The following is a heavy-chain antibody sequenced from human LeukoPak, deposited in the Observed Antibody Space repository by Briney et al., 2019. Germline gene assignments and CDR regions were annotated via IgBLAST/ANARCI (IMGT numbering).Heavy chain of an antibody. CDR3: ARVPGLGSSWPQGGFDY. J-gene: IGHJ4*02. D-gene: IGHD6-13*01. Sequence: PSETLSLTCTVSGGSISSGGYYWSWIRRHPGKGLEWIGYIYYSGSTYYNPSLKSRVTISVDTSKNQFSLKLSSVTAADTAVYYCARVPGLGSSWPQGGFDYWGQGTLVTVSS. V-gene: IGHV4-31*03. CDR1: GGSISSGGYY. CDR2: IYYSGST.